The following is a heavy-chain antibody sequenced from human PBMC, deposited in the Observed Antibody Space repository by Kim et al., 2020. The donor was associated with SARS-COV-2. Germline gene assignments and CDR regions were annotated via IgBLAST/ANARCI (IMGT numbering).Heavy chain of an antibody. CDR3: ARDGDSSGFRAFDI. Sequence: SETLSLTCAVYGGSFSGYYWSWIRQPPGKGLEWIGEINHSGSTNYNPSLKSRVTISVDTSKNQFSLKLSSVTAADTAVYYCARDGDSSGFRAFDIWGQGTMVTVSS. V-gene: IGHV4-34*01. CDR2: INHSGST. D-gene: IGHD6-25*01. J-gene: IGHJ3*02. CDR1: GGSFSGYY.